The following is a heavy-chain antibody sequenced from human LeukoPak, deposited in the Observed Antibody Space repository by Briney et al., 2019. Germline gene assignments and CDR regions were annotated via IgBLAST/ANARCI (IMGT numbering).Heavy chain of an antibody. CDR2: INPNSGGT. D-gene: IGHD3-22*01. V-gene: IGHV1-2*02. Sequence: ASVKVSCKASGYIFTGYYMHWVRQAPGQGLGWMGWINPNSGGTNYAQKFQGRVTMTRDTSISTAYMELSRLRSDDTAVYYCARGGYYDSSGYFDYWGQGTLVTVSS. CDR3: ARGGYYDSSGYFDY. CDR1: GYIFTGYY. J-gene: IGHJ4*02.